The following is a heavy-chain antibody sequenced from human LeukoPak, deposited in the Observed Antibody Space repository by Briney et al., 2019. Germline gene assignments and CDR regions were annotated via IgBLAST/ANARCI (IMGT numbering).Heavy chain of an antibody. V-gene: IGHV4-4*02. Sequence: SETLSLTCAVSGGSISSSNWWSWVRRPPGKGLEWIGEIYHSGSTNYNPSLKSRVTISVDKSKNQFSLKLSSVTAADTAVYYCARAAAGIFFGYYFDYWGQGTLVTVSS. CDR2: IYHSGST. CDR1: GGSISSSNW. D-gene: IGHD6-13*01. J-gene: IGHJ4*02. CDR3: ARAAAGIFFGYYFDY.